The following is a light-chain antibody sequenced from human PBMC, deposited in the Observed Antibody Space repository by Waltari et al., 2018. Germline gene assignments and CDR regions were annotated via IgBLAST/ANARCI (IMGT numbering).Light chain of an antibody. CDR1: QILLHRNGNNY. Sequence: IVLTQSPATLSLYPGERATLYCRSSQILLHRNGNNYLDWYLQKPGKSPQLRIYLGSNRASGVPDRFSVSGSGTDFTLRISRVEAEDVGGYYCMQSLQTLWTFGQGTKVEIK. J-gene: IGKJ1*01. CDR3: MQSLQTLWT. CDR2: LGS. V-gene: IGKV2-28*01.